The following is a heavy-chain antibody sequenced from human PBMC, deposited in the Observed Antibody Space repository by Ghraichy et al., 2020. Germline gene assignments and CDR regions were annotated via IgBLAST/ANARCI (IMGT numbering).Heavy chain of an antibody. D-gene: IGHD1-7*01. CDR1: GGSISSYY. J-gene: IGHJ6*02. CDR3: ARAGTGTTHYYYYGMDV. V-gene: IGHV4-59*01. CDR2: IYYSGST. Sequence: SETLSLTCTVSGGSISSYYWSWIRQPPGKGLEWIGYIYYSGSTNYNPSLKSRVTISVDTSKNQFSLKLSSVTAADTAVYYCARAGTGTTHYYYYGMDVWVQGTTVTVSS.